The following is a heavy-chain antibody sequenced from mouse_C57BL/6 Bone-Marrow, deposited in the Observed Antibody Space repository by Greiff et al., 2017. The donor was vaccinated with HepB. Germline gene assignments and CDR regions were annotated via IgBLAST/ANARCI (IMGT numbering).Heavy chain of an antibody. D-gene: IGHD1-1*01. CDR3: ARSIYYYGSTRDY. CDR1: GYTFTSYW. V-gene: IGHV1-55*01. Sequence: VQLQQPGAELVKPGASVKMSCKASGYTFTSYWITWVKQRPGQGLEWIGDIYPGSGSTNYNEKFKSKATLTVDTSSSTAYMQLSSLTSEDSAVYYCARSIYYYGSTRDYWGQGTTLTVSS. J-gene: IGHJ2*01. CDR2: IYPGSGST.